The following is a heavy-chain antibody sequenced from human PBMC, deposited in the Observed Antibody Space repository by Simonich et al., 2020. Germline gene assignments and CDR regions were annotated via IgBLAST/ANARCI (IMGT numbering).Heavy chain of an antibody. J-gene: IGHJ3*02. CDR2: INQSGST. V-gene: IGHV4-34*01. Sequence: QVQLQQWGAGLLKPSETLSLTCAVYGGSFSGYYWSWIRQPPGKGLGWIGEINQSGSTNYNPSPKSRVTISVDTSKNQFSLKLSSGTAADTAVYYCARGKGWKNAFDIWGQGTMVTVSS. D-gene: IGHD1-1*01. CDR3: ARGKGWKNAFDI. CDR1: GGSFSGYY.